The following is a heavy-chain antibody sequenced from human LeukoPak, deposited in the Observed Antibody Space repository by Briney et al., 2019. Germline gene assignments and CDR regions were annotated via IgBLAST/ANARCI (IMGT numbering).Heavy chain of an antibody. CDR1: GYSFTSYW. D-gene: IGHD2-21*02. CDR2: IYPGDSDT. CDR3: ARLVGIVVVTAILPDAFDI. Sequence: GESLKISCKGSGYSFTSYWIGWVRQMPGKGLEWMGIIYPGDSDTRYSPSFQGQVTISADKSISTAYLQWSSLKASDTAMYCCARLVGIVVVTAILPDAFDIWGQGTMVTVSS. J-gene: IGHJ3*02. V-gene: IGHV5-51*01.